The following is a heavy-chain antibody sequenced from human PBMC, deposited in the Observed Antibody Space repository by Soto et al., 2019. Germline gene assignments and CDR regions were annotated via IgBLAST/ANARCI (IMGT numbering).Heavy chain of an antibody. CDR2: IYSDGTST. Sequence: EVQLVESGGGLVQPGESLRLSCAASGFTFDYYWMHWVRQAPGKGLVWVSRIYSDGTSTTYADSVKGRFIISRDNAKNTVSLQMNSLRADDTAVYYCARGDRGAFDLWGQGTVVTVSS. CDR1: GFTFDYYW. V-gene: IGHV3-74*01. D-gene: IGHD1-26*01. J-gene: IGHJ3*01. CDR3: ARGDRGAFDL.